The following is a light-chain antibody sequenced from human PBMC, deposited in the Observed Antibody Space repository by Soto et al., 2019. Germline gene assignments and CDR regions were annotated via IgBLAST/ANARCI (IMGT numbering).Light chain of an antibody. CDR3: QQYNRYWT. CDR2: DAS. V-gene: IGKV1-5*01. CDR1: QSIISW. J-gene: IGKJ1*01. Sequence: DIQMTQSPSTLSASVGDRVTITCRASQSIISWVAWYQQKPGKAPKLLIFDASSLESGVPSRFSGSGSGTEFTLTISSLQPDDFATYYCQQYNRYWTFGQGTKVEIK.